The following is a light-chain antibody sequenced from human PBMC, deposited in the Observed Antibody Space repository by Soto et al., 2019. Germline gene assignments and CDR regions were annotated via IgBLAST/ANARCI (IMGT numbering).Light chain of an antibody. Sequence: QSVLTQPASVPGSPGQSIAISCTGTSSDVGGYNYVSWYQQHPGKAPKLMVYDVNDRPSGVSDRFSGSKSGNTASLTISGLQAEDEADYYCSSYTSSSTYVFGTGTKLTFL. V-gene: IGLV2-14*01. CDR3: SSYTSSSTYV. J-gene: IGLJ1*01. CDR2: DVN. CDR1: SSDVGGYNY.